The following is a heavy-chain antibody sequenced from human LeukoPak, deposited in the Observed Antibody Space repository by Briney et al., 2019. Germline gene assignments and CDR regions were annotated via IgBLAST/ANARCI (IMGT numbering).Heavy chain of an antibody. J-gene: IGHJ4*02. CDR2: IDYDSSHI. D-gene: IGHD3-9*01. V-gene: IGHV3-21*01. CDR3: ARDPLRYLRVGHYDY. CDR1: GCTFSTSA. Sequence: PGGSLRLSCAASGCTFSTSAMNWVRQVPGKGLEWVSSIDYDSSHIYYAASVRGRFTISRDNARNSVYLQMNSLRFEHTAVYYCARDPLRYLRVGHYDYWGQGTLVAVSS.